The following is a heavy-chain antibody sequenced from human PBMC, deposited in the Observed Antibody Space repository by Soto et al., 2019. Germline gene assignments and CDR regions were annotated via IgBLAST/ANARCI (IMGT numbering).Heavy chain of an antibody. J-gene: IGHJ4*02. CDR3: ARGPSGDKVDY. CDR1: GGSISNVNYC. V-gene: IGHV4-30-4*01. D-gene: IGHD7-27*01. CDR2: IYNGWST. Sequence: QVQLQESGPGLVKPSQTLSLTCTVSGGSISNVNYCWSWIRQPPDKGLEWSGQIYNGWSTYNNPSLTXRLTXSXPTSKNQCSLQLSSVSAADTAVYYCARGPSGDKVDYWGQGTLVTVSS.